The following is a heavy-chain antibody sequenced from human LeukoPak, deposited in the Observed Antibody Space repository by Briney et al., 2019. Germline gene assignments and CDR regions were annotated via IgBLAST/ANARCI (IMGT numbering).Heavy chain of an antibody. Sequence: PGGSLRLSCAASGFTFSSYWMSWVRQAPGKGLDWVANIKQDGSEKYYVDSVKGRFTISRDNAKNSLYLQMNSLRAEDTAVYYCASQWGAEPYSGYDYYYYYMDVWGKGTTVTVSS. V-gene: IGHV3-7*01. CDR1: GFTFSSYW. CDR2: IKQDGSEK. D-gene: IGHD5-12*01. CDR3: ASQWGAEPYSGYDYYYYYMDV. J-gene: IGHJ6*03.